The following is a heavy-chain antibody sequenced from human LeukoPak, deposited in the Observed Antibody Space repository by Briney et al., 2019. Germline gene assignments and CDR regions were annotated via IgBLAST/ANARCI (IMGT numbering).Heavy chain of an antibody. D-gene: IGHD3-3*01. CDR3: ARDGPEEMEYYDFWSGYFW. CDR1: GGTISSYY. Sequence: PSETLSLTCTVSGGTISSYYWSWIRQPAGKGLEWIGRIYTSGSTNYNPSLKSRVTMSVDTSKNQFSLKLSSVTAADTAVYYCARDGPEEMEYYDFWSGYFWWGQGTLVTVSS. CDR2: IYTSGST. J-gene: IGHJ4*02. V-gene: IGHV4-4*07.